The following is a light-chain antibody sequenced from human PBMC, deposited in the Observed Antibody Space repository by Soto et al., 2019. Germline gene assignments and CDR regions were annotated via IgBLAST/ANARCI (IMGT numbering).Light chain of an antibody. CDR3: QQYNDSFRYT. CDR2: GAS. Sequence: DILLTQSPSTLSASVGDRVTITCRASQSISNWLAWYQQKPGTVPKLLIYGASTLESGVPSRFSGSRSGTEFTLTVSSLQPDDFATYYCQQYNDSFRYTFGQGTKLEIK. J-gene: IGKJ2*01. V-gene: IGKV1-5*03. CDR1: QSISNW.